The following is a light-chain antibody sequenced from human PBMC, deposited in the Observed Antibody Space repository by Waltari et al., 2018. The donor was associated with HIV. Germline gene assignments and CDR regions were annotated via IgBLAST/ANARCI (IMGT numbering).Light chain of an antibody. V-gene: IGKV1-9*01. CDR2: AAS. J-gene: IGKJ5*01. CDR3: QQLNSYPTIT. CDR1: QGISSY. Sequence: TQSPSFLSASVGDRVTVTCRASQGISSYLAWYQQKPGKAPKLLIYAASTVQIGVPSRFSGSGSGTEFTLTISSLQPEDFATYYCQQLNSYPTITFGQGTRLEIK.